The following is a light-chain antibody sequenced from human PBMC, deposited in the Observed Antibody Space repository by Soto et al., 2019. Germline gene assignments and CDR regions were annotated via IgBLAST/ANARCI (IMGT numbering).Light chain of an antibody. CDR1: QSISSW. CDR2: DAT. Sequence: GDRVTITCMASQSISSWLAWSQQEPGNPPKLPIYDATNVESRIPARFSGSESTTDFTLTINSQHSEYFAVYYYQQYNNWPRTFGQGTKVDIK. CDR3: QQYNNWPRT. V-gene: IGKV1-5*01. J-gene: IGKJ1*01.